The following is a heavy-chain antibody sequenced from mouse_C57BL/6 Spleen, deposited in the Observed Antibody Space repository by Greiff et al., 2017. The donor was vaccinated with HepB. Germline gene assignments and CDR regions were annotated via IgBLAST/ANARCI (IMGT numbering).Heavy chain of an antibody. Sequence: VQLQQSGPELVKPGASVKISCKASGYTFTDYYMNWVKQSHGKSLEWFGDINPNNGGTSYNQKFKGKATLTVDKSSSTAYMELRSLTSEDSAVYYCAYGSSYFDYWGQGTTLTVSS. CDR1: GYTFTDYY. V-gene: IGHV1-26*01. CDR2: INPNNGGT. CDR3: AYGSSYFDY. J-gene: IGHJ2*01. D-gene: IGHD1-1*01.